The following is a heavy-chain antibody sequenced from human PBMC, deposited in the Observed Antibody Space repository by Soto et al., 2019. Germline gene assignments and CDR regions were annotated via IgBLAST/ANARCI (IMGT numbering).Heavy chain of an antibody. V-gene: IGHV4-31*03. J-gene: IGHJ4*02. D-gene: IGHD6-13*01. CDR2: IYYSGST. CDR3: VRFSSAGYSSHANFHY. Sequence: QVQLQESGPGLVKPSQTLSLTCTVSGGSISSGGYYWSWIRQHPGKGLEWIGYIYYSGSTYYNPSLKSRVTISVDTSKDQFSLKLSSVTAADTAVYFCVRFSSAGYSSHANFHYWGQGTLVTVSS. CDR1: GGSISSGGYY.